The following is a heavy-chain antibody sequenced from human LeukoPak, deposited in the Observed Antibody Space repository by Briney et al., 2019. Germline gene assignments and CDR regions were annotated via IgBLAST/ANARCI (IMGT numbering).Heavy chain of an antibody. V-gene: IGHV1-2*02. J-gene: IGHJ6*03. CDR2: INPNSGGT. Sequence: ASVKVSCKASGYTFTSYGISWVRQAPGQGLEWMGWINPNSGGTNYAQKFQGRVTMTRDTSISTAYMELSRLRSDDTAVYYCARDWAPYSGSWYVQIYYYMDVWGKGTTVTVSS. CDR1: GYTFTSYG. D-gene: IGHD6-13*01. CDR3: ARDWAPYSGSWYVQIYYYMDV.